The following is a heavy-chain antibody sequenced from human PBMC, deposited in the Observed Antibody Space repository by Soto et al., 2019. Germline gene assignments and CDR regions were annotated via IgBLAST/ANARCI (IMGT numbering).Heavy chain of an antibody. CDR3: AKGGEGSCSQTSCLYFSDY. CDR2: IGGSGDSS. V-gene: IGHV3-23*01. D-gene: IGHD2-15*01. Sequence: EVQLLDSGGGLVQPGGSLRLSCAASGFTFSTYAMSWVRQAPGKGLEWVSTIGGSGDSSYYAASVKGRFTISRDNSRNTLDLQMNSLRVEDTAVYYCAKGGEGSCSQTSCLYFSDYWGQGTLVTVSS. CDR1: GFTFSTYA. J-gene: IGHJ4*02.